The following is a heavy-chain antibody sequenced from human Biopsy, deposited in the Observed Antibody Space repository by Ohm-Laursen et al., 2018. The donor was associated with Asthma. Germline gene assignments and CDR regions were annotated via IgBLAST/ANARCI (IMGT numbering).Heavy chain of an antibody. CDR1: GFTLSTYA. V-gene: IGHV3-23*03. CDR2: ISNGGGTI. D-gene: IGHD4-17*01. Sequence: SLRLSCTATGFTLSTYAIHWVRQSPGKGLEWVSVISNGGGTIDYADSVRGRFTISRNIARNSVYLQMDSLRADDTAVYYCAKVGHGYGDYVGYLDPWGQGTLVTVSS. J-gene: IGHJ5*02. CDR3: AKVGHGYGDYVGYLDP.